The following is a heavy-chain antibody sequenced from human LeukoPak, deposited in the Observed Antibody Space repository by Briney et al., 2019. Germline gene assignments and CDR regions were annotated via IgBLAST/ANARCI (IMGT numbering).Heavy chain of an antibody. V-gene: IGHV3-23*01. CDR2: ISGSGGST. J-gene: IGHJ6*02. CDR3: AKPGVATHRRVSSSYYYYGMDV. Sequence: PGGSLRFSCAASGFTFSSYAMSWVRQAPGKGLEWVSGISGSGGSTYYADSVKGRFTISRDNSKNTLYLQMNSLRAEDTAVYYCAKPGVATHRRVSSSYYYYGMDVWGQGTTVTVSS. D-gene: IGHD5-12*01. CDR1: GFTFSSYA.